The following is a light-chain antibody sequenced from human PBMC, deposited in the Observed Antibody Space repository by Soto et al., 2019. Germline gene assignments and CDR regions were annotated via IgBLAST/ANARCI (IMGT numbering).Light chain of an antibody. CDR2: KES. CDR3: QQYNSYSRT. J-gene: IGKJ1*01. V-gene: IGKV1-5*03. Sequence: DIQMTQSPSTVSASVGDRVAITCRASDNIDTWVAWYKQKPGEAPKLLIYKESKLDNGEPSRFAGFGSATDFTLSISSLQPDDSSTYYCQQYNSYSRTFGQGTKVEIK. CDR1: DNIDTW.